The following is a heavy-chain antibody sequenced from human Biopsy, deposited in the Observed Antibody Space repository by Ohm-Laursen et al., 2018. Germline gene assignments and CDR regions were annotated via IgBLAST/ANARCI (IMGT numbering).Heavy chain of an antibody. V-gene: IGHV1-69*10. Sequence: SVKVSCKISGGTFSNYAISWVRQAPGEGLEWMGGIIAVSGLVNYAPKFQGRVSITADKSTTTAYMELSNLKSEDTAVYYCAAPFQYYDSWGGYPPFDHWGQGTLVTVSS. J-gene: IGHJ4*02. CDR3: AAPFQYYDSWGGYPPFDH. D-gene: IGHD3-3*01. CDR2: IIAVSGLV. CDR1: GGTFSNYA.